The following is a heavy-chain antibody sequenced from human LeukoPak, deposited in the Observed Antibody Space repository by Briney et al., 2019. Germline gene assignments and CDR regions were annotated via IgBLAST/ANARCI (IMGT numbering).Heavy chain of an antibody. D-gene: IGHD1-26*01. CDR3: ARGGWELPLHFDY. CDR1: GGSIRSSYYY. Sequence: SETLSLTCTVSGGSIRSSYYYWGWIRQPPGKGLEWIGSIYDSGSTYYNPSLKSRVTISVDTSKNQFSLKLNSVTAADTAVYYCARGGWELPLHFDYWGQGTLVTVSS. V-gene: IGHV4-39*07. CDR2: IYDSGST. J-gene: IGHJ4*02.